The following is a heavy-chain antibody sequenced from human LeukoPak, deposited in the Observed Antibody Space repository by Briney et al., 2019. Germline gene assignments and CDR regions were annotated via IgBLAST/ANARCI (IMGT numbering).Heavy chain of an antibody. Sequence: SVKVSCKASGGIFSSFAFSWVRQAPGQGLEWMGRIIPILGRVKYAQKFQGRVTITADKSTSTAYMELSSLRSEYTALYYCARESGDYCGNGVQENWGQGTLVTVSS. CDR2: IIPILGRV. D-gene: IGHD4-23*01. J-gene: IGHJ4*02. V-gene: IGHV1-69*04. CDR1: GGIFSSFA. CDR3: ARESGDYCGNGVQEN.